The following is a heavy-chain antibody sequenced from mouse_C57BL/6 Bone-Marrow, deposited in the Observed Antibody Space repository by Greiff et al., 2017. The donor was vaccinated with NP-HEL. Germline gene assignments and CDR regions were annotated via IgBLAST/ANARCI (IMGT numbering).Heavy chain of an antibody. CDR3: VVDYYYAMDY. J-gene: IGHJ4*01. Sequence: EVKVVESGGGLVQPKGSLKLSCAASGFSFNTYAMNWVRQAPGKGLEWVARIRSKSNNYATYYADSVKDRFTISRDDSESMLYLQMNNLKTEDTAMYYCVVDYYYAMDYWGQGTSVTVSS. CDR2: IRSKSNNYAT. CDR1: GFSFNTYA. V-gene: IGHV10-1*01.